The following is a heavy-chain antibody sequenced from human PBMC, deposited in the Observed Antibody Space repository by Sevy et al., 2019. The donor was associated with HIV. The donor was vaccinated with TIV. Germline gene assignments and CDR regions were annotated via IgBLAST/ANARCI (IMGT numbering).Heavy chain of an antibody. CDR2: LSGSGGTT. Sequence: GGSLRLSCAASGFTFFSHVMSWVRQAPGKGLEWVSGLSGSGGTTYYADSVKGRFSISRDNSKNKLYLQMGSLRIEDTAVYYCATGTTESSISWVFDVWGQGTMVTVSS. V-gene: IGHV3-23*01. CDR3: ATGTTESSISWVFDV. D-gene: IGHD6-13*01. J-gene: IGHJ3*01. CDR1: GFTFFSHV.